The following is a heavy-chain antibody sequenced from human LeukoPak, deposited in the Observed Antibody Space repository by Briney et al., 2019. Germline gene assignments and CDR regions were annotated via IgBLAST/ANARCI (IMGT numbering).Heavy chain of an antibody. V-gene: IGHV1-18*01. Sequence: ASVKVSCKASGYTFTSYGISWVRQAPGQGLEWMGWISAYNGDTNYAQKLQGRVTMTTDTSTSTAYMDLRSLRSDDTAVYYCARLRGYNYDRSGYYDFDFWGQGTLVTVSS. J-gene: IGHJ4*02. CDR2: ISAYNGDT. D-gene: IGHD3-22*01. CDR1: GYTFTSYG. CDR3: ARLRGYNYDRSGYYDFDF.